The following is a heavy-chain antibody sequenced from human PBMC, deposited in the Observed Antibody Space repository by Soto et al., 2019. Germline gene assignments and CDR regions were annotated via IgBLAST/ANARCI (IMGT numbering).Heavy chain of an antibody. CDR1: GFNFESCA. D-gene: IGHD1-26*01. V-gene: IGHV3-23*01. CDR2: ISGSGGST. CDR3: AKDLVSGSPRYFDY. Sequence: GGSQRLSSTASGFNFESCAMSWVRQTPEKGLEWVSGISGSGGSTYYADSVKGRFTISRDNSKNTLYLQMNSLRAEDTAVYYCAKDLVSGSPRYFDYWGQGTLVTVSS. J-gene: IGHJ4*02.